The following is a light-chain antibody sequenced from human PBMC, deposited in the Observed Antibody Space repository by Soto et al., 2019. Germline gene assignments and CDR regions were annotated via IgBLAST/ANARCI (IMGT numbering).Light chain of an antibody. CDR3: PQSYSTAWT. CDR1: QSIGSY. V-gene: IGKV1-39*01. J-gene: IGKJ1*01. CDR2: ASS. Sequence: IQMTQSPSSLSASVGDRVTMTCRASQSIGSYVNWYQEKPGEAPKVLIFASSSLQSGVPSRFSGSGSGTDFTLTISSLQPEDFATYYCPQSYSTAWTFGQGTKVDIK.